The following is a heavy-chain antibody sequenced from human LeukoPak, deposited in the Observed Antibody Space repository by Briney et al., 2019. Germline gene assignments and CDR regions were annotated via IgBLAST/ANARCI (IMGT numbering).Heavy chain of an antibody. V-gene: IGHV1-18*01. CDR3: ARYGSGSYYNTGGFRFDP. D-gene: IGHD3-10*01. CDR2: ISAYNGNT. J-gene: IGHJ5*02. Sequence: ASVKVSCKASGYTFTSCGISWVRQAPGQGLEWMGWISAYNGNTNYAQKLQGRVTMTTDTSTSTAYMELRSLRSDDTAVYYCARYGSGSYYNTGGFRFDPWGQGTLVTVSS. CDR1: GYTFTSCG.